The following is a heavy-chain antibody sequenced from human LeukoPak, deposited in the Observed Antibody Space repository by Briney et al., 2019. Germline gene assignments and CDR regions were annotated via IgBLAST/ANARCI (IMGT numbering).Heavy chain of an antibody. Sequence: GRSLRLSCAASGFTFGDYAMHWVRQAPGKGLEWVSGISWNGGSIGYADSVKGRFTISRDNAKNSLYLQMNSLRAEDTALYYCAKDGLGSSGYYYFDYWGQGTLVTVSS. V-gene: IGHV3-9*01. J-gene: IGHJ4*02. D-gene: IGHD3-22*01. CDR1: GFTFGDYA. CDR3: AKDGLGSSGYYYFDY. CDR2: ISWNGGSI.